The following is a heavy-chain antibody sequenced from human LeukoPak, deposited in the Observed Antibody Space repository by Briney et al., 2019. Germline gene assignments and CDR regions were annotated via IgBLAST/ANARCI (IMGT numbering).Heavy chain of an antibody. CDR2: ISSSGSTI. V-gene: IGHV3-48*03. Sequence: GGSLRLSCAASGFTFSSYEMNWVRQAPGKGLEWVSYISSSGSTIYYADSVKGRFTISRDNSKNTLYLQMNSLRVDDTAVYYCAKGKGAFCDGDCSGRILVSWGQGTLVTVSS. CDR3: AKGKGAFCDGDCSGRILVS. CDR1: GFTFSSYE. D-gene: IGHD2-21*02. J-gene: IGHJ5*02.